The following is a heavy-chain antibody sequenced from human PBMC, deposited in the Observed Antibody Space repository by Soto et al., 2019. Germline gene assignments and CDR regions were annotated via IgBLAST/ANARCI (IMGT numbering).Heavy chain of an antibody. CDR3: AKAAYYYGSGSYFPFDY. J-gene: IGHJ4*02. Sequence: EVQLLESGGGLVQPGGSLRLSCAASGFTFSSHGMSWVRQAPGKGLEWVSSISGSGGSTYYADSVKGRFTISRDNSKNTLYLQMNSLRVEETAVYYCAKAAYYYGSGSYFPFDYWGQGTLVSVSS. CDR1: GFTFSSHG. D-gene: IGHD3-10*01. V-gene: IGHV3-23*01. CDR2: ISGSGGST.